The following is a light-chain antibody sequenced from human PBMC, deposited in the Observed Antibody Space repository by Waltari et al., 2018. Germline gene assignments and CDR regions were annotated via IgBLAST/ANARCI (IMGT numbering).Light chain of an antibody. V-gene: IGLV1-47*01. Sequence: QSVLTQPPSASGTPGQKVTISCNGSNSNIGSNYVYWYQQLPGTAPKLLIFKTKQGPSGVPDRFSDSKSGTSASLAINGLRSEDEADYYCAAWDDSLSGLVLGGGTKVTVL. CDR2: KTK. CDR1: NSNIGSNY. J-gene: IGLJ3*02. CDR3: AAWDDSLSGLV.